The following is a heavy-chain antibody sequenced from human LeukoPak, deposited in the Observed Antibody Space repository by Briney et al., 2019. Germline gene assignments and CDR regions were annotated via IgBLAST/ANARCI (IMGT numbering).Heavy chain of an antibody. D-gene: IGHD7-27*01. V-gene: IGHV4-59*01. J-gene: IGHJ5*02. CDR3: ARHYTGVFGFDP. CDR1: GDSTKNSF. CDR2: IFSNGVT. Sequence: PSETLSLTCTVSGDSTKNSFWSWIRQPPGEGLEWIGQIFSNGVTVYNPSLESRVAISIDTSKIQFSLRLSSVTAADTALYYCARHYTGVFGFDPWGQGTLVAVSS.